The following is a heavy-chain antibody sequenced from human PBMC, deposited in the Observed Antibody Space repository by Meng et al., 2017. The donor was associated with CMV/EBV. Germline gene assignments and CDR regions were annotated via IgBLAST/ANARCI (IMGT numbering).Heavy chain of an antibody. CDR3: ARVVKVCSSTSCLQYYYYGMDV. J-gene: IGHJ6*02. CDR2: IYYSGST. CDR1: GGSVSSGSYY. V-gene: IGHV4-61*01. D-gene: IGHD2-2*01. Sequence: SETLSLTCTVSGGSVSSGSYYWSWIRQPPGKGLEWIGYIYYSGSTNYNPSLKSRVTISVDTSKNQFSLKLSSVTAADTAVYYCARVVKVCSSTSCLQYYYYGMDVWGQGTMVTVSS.